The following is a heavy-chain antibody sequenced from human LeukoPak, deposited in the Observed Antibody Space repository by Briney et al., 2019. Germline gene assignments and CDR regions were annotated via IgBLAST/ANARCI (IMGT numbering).Heavy chain of an antibody. CDR3: ARHLHSDGSGSYLNWLDP. CDR2: IYTSGST. J-gene: IGHJ5*02. CDR1: GGSISSYY. Sequence: SETLSLTCTVSGGSISSYYWSWIRQPPGKGLEWIGYIYTSGSTNYNPSLKSRVTILGDTSKNQFSLKLNSVTAADTAVYYCARHLHSDGSGSYLNWLDPWGQGILVTVSS. V-gene: IGHV4-4*09. D-gene: IGHD3-10*01.